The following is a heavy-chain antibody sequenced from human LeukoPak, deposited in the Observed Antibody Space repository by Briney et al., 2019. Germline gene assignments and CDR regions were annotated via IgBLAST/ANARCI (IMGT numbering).Heavy chain of an antibody. J-gene: IGHJ4*02. CDR3: ARIRMAARPHLDY. CDR1: GYTFTGYH. CDR2: INPNSGDT. D-gene: IGHD6-6*01. Sequence: ASVKVSCKASGYTFTGYHMHWERQAPGQGLEWMGRINPNSGDTNYAQKVQGRVTMTRDTSISTAYMELSRLRSDDTAVYYCARIRMAARPHLDYWGQGTLVTVSS. V-gene: IGHV1-2*06.